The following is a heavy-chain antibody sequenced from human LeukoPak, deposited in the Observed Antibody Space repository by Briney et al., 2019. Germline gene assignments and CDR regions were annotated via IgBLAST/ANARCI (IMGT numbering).Heavy chain of an antibody. J-gene: IGHJ4*02. V-gene: IGHV3-20*04. Sequence: GGSLRLSCAASGFTFSSYGMTWVRQAPGKGLEWVSGINWNGGSTGYADSVKGRFTISRDNAKNSLYLQMNSLRAEDTALYYCARAGLYNWNYEGTTYFDFWGQGTLVTVSA. CDR2: INWNGGST. CDR1: GFTFSSYG. CDR3: ARAGLYNWNYEGTTYFDF. D-gene: IGHD1-7*01.